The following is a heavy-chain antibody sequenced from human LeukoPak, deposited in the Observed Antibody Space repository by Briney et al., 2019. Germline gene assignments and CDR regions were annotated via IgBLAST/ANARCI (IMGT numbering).Heavy chain of an antibody. CDR1: GGSFSGYY. D-gene: IGHD4-17*01. CDR3: ARGVTRAYYYNGMDV. J-gene: IGHJ6*01. Sequence: SETLSPTCAVYGGSFSGYYWSWIRQPPGKGLEWIGEINHSGGTNDNPSLKGRVTISVDTSKKQFSLNLRSVTAADTAVYYCARGVTRAYYYNGMDVWGQGTTVTVSS. CDR2: INHSGGT. V-gene: IGHV4-34*01.